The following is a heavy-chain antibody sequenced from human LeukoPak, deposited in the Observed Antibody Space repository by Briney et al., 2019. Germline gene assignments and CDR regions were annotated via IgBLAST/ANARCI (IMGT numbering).Heavy chain of an antibody. Sequence: ASVKVSCKASGYTFTSYYMHWVRQAPGQGLEWMGIINPSGGSTSYAQKFQGRVTITRDTSASTAYMELSSLRSEDTAVYYCAREPLRYFDWYHNWFDPWGQGTLVTVSS. D-gene: IGHD3-9*01. J-gene: IGHJ5*02. CDR3: AREPLRYFDWYHNWFDP. CDR1: GYTFTSYY. V-gene: IGHV1-46*01. CDR2: INPSGGST.